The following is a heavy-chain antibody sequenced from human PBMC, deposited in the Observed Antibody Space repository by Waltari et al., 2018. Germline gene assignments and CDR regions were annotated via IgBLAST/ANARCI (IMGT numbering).Heavy chain of an antibody. CDR1: GYTFTTYA. Sequence: QVQLVQSGSELKKPGASVKVSCQASGYTFTTYAVNWVRQAPGQGLEWMGWINTITGKPTYAQGFTGRFFFSLNTSVSTAFLQITSLKADDTAVYYCARDISRGYASDYWGQGTLVTVSS. CDR3: ARDISRGYASDY. CDR2: INTITGKP. J-gene: IGHJ4*02. V-gene: IGHV7-4-1*02. D-gene: IGHD5-12*01.